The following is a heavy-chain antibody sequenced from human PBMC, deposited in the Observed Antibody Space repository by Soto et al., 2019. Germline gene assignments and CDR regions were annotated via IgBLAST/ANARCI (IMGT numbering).Heavy chain of an antibody. J-gene: IGHJ3*02. V-gene: IGHV3-7*01. CDR3: ARGDYFYDRSGYFVDAFDI. Sequence: GGSLRLSCAASGFSFMRYWMSWVRQAPGKGLEWVANIKPDGSERFYVDSVKGRFTISRDNVKNSLSLQMNSLRAEDTAVYYCARGDYFYDRSGYFVDAFDIWGQGTMVTVSS. D-gene: IGHD3-22*01. CDR2: IKPDGSER. CDR1: GFSFMRYW.